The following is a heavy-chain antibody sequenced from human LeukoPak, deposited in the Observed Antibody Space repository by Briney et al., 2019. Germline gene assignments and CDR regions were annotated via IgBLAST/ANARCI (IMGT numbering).Heavy chain of an antibody. J-gene: IGHJ3*02. CDR1: GFTFSKYA. V-gene: IGHV3-23*01. Sequence: GGSLRLSCAASGFTFSKYAMSWVRQAPGKGPEWVSAIRGGGGSAFYADSVKGRFTISRDNSKYTLFLQMNSLRAEDTAVYYCARDPNGDYIGAFDMWGPGTMVTVSS. CDR3: ARDPNGDYIGAFDM. D-gene: IGHD4-17*01. CDR2: IRGGGGSA.